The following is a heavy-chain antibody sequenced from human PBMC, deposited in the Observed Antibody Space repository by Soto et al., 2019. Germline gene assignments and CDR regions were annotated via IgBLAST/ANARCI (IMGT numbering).Heavy chain of an antibody. Sequence: QAQVQESGPGLVKPSGTLALTGAFSGDSIRSNNWWSWVRQAPGKGLEWIWEMYPSGGSNYNPVHSCRVTTSEEKSKNRFSLKLNSMTAADTALYACARAGTKVTMLGSLDYWGQGIMVTVSS. D-gene: IGHD4-17*01. CDR2: MYPSGGS. CDR3: ARAGTKVTMLGSLDY. J-gene: IGHJ4*02. CDR1: GDSIRSNNW. V-gene: IGHV4-4*02.